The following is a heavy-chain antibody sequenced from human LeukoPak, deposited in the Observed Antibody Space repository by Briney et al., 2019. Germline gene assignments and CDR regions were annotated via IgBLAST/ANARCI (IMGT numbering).Heavy chain of an antibody. Sequence: TSETLSLTCTVSGGSISSSSYYWGRIRQPPGKGLEWIGSIYYSGSTYYNPSLKSRVTISVDTSKNQFSLKLSSVTAADTAVYYCARRYYYDSSGYYPFHHWGQGTLVTVSS. D-gene: IGHD3-22*01. J-gene: IGHJ4*02. V-gene: IGHV4-39*01. CDR2: IYYSGST. CDR1: GGSISSSSYY. CDR3: ARRYYYDSSGYYPFHH.